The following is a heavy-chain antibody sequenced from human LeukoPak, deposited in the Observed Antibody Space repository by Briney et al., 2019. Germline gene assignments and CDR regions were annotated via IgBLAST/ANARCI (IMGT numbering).Heavy chain of an antibody. CDR2: ISYDGSNK. CDR3: AKGEYCSGGSCYSTNDY. J-gene: IGHJ4*02. Sequence: GRSLRLSCAASGFTFSSYGMHWVRQAPGKGLEWVAVISYDGSNKYYADSVKGRFTISRDNSKNTLYLQMNSLRAEDTAVYYCAKGEYCSGGSCYSTNDYWGRGTLVTVSS. D-gene: IGHD2-15*01. V-gene: IGHV3-30*18. CDR1: GFTFSSYG.